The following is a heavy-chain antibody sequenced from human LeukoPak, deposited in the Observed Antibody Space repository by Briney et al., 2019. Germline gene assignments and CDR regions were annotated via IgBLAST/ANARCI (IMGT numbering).Heavy chain of an antibody. CDR2: ISGSGGST. V-gene: IGHV3-23*01. CDR3: AKGFGDTIFGVVAASFFDY. Sequence: GGSLRLSCAASGFTVSSNYMSWVRQAPGKGLEWVSAISGSGGSTYYADSVKGRFTISRDNSKNTLYLQMNSLRAEDTAVYYCAKGFGDTIFGVVAASFFDYWGQGTLVTVSS. J-gene: IGHJ4*02. CDR1: GFTVSSNY. D-gene: IGHD3-3*01.